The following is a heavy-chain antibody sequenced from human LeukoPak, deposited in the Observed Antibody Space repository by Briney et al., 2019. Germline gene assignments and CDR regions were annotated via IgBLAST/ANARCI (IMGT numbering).Heavy chain of an antibody. V-gene: IGHV3-48*01. CDR1: GFTFSSYG. J-gene: IGHJ6*02. Sequence: PGGSLRLSCAASGFTFSSYGMHWVRQAPGKGLEWVSYISGSRSTIYYADSVKGRFTISRDNAKNSLYLQMNSLRAEDTAVYYCARDGGYDSSQIDGMDVWGQGTTVTVSS. CDR3: ARDGGYDSSQIDGMDV. D-gene: IGHD1-20*01. CDR2: ISGSRSTI.